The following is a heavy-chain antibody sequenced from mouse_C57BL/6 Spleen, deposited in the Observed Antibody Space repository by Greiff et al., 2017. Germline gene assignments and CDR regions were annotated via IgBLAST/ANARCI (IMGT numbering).Heavy chain of an antibody. Sequence: KATLTVDKSSSTAYMQLSSLTSEDSAVYFCARWGSGSYYAMDYWGQGTSVTVSS. D-gene: IGHD3-2*02. J-gene: IGHJ4*01. CDR3: ARWGSGSYYAMDY. V-gene: IGHV1-69*02.